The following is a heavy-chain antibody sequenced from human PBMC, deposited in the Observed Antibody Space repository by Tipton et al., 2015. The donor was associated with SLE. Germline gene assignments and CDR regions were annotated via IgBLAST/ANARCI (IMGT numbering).Heavy chain of an antibody. D-gene: IGHD6-6*01. V-gene: IGHV4-61*01. J-gene: IGHJ5*01. Sequence: TLSLTCTVSGGSVNSGSYYWSWIRQPPGKGLEWIGYIYYSGSTNYNPSLKSRLTISLDTSKNQFSLKLTSVTPAVTAVYYCAREWDSRYDSWGQGTLVTVSS. CDR1: GGSVNSGSYY. CDR2: IYYSGST. CDR3: AREWDSRYDS.